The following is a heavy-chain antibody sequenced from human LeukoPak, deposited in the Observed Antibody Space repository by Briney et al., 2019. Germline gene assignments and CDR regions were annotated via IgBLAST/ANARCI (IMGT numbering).Heavy chain of an antibody. Sequence: PSETLSLTCTVSGDSISSSSYYWGWIRQPPGKGLEWIGSIYYSGSTYYNPSLKSRVTISVDTSKNQFFLILSSVTAADTAVYYCARAHSGSYSYFDHWGQGTLVTVSS. J-gene: IGHJ4*02. CDR1: GDSISSSSYY. V-gene: IGHV4-39*07. CDR2: IYYSGST. CDR3: ARAHSGSYSYFDH. D-gene: IGHD1-26*01.